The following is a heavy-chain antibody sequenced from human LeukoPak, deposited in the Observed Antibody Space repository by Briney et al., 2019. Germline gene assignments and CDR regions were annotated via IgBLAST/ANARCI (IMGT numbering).Heavy chain of an antibody. CDR1: GGSFSGYY. CDR3: ARGVPAAISSPPWFDP. CDR2: INHSGGT. V-gene: IGHV4-34*01. D-gene: IGHD2-2*01. Sequence: SETLSLTCAVYGGSFSGYYWSWVRQPPGKGLEWIGEINHSGGTYYNPSLKSRVTISVDRSKNQFSLKLSSVTAADTAVYYCARGVPAAISSPPWFDPWGQGTLVTVSS. J-gene: IGHJ5*02.